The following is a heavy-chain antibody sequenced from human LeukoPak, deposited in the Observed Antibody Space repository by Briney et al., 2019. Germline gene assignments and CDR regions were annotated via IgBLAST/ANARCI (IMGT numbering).Heavy chain of an antibody. J-gene: IGHJ4*02. D-gene: IGHD4-17*01. V-gene: IGHV3-23*01. CDR2: FVGNGGST. Sequence: PGGSLRLSCAASGFTFSTYAMSWVRQAPGKGLEWVSTFVGNGGSTYYADSVKGRFTVSRDNSKNTLFLQMNSLRAEDTAVYYCAKDIYGDYGGFDYWGRGTLVTVSS. CDR3: AKDIYGDYGGFDY. CDR1: GFTFSTYA.